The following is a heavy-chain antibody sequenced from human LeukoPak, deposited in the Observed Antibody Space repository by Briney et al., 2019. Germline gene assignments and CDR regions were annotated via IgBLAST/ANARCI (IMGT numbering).Heavy chain of an antibody. CDR3: AKASYSSRSPYYYYMDV. V-gene: IGHV3-23*01. Sequence: GGSLRLSCAASGFTFSSYGMSWVRQAPGKGLEWVSAISASGGNTYYADSVKGRFTISRDNSKNTLYLQMNSLRAEDTAVYYCAKASYSSRSPYYYYMDVWGKGTTVTVSS. CDR2: ISASGGNT. D-gene: IGHD6-19*01. CDR1: GFTFSSYG. J-gene: IGHJ6*03.